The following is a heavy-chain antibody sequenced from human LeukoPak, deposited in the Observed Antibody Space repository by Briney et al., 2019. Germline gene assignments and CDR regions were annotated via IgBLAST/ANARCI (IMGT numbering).Heavy chain of an antibody. V-gene: IGHV1-2*02. Sequence: ASVKVSCKASGYTLTGYYMHWVRQAPGQGLEWMGWINPNSGGTNYAQKFQGRVTMTRDTSISTAYMELSRLRSDDTAVYYCARYYGSGSLYYYGMDVWGQGTTVTVSS. CDR1: GYTLTGYY. CDR3: ARYYGSGSLYYYGMDV. D-gene: IGHD3-10*01. J-gene: IGHJ6*02. CDR2: INPNSGGT.